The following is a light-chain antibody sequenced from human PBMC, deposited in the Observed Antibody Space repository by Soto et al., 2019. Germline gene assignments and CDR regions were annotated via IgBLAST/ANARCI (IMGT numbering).Light chain of an antibody. V-gene: IGKV3D-15*01. Sequence: EIVMTQSPGTLSVSPGERATLSCRASQSVSINLAWYQQKPGQAPRLLIYDASTRATGIPARFSGSGSGTEFTLTISSLQSKDFAVYYCQQYNNWPLWTFGQGTKVDI. J-gene: IGKJ1*01. CDR1: QSVSIN. CDR2: DAS. CDR3: QQYNNWPLWT.